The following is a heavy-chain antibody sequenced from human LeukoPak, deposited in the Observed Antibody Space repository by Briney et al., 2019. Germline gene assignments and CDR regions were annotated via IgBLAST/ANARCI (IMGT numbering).Heavy chain of an antibody. CDR1: GFTFSSYG. V-gene: IGHV3-33*06. Sequence: GGSLRLSCAASGFTFSSYGMHWVRQAPGKGLEWVAVIWYDGSNKYYADSVKGRFTISRDNSKNTLYLQMNSLRAEDTAVYYCAKWEGTRQFYFGYWGQGALVTVAS. D-gene: IGHD1-26*01. CDR3: AKWEGTRQFYFGY. J-gene: IGHJ4*02. CDR2: IWYDGSNK.